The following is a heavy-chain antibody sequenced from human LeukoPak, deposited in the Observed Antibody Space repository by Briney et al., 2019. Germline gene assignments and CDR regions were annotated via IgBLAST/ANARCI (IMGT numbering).Heavy chain of an antibody. CDR2: MNTNSGNT. CDR3: AIRAGPPSSNWFDP. CDR1: GYTFTSYD. J-gene: IGHJ5*02. Sequence: ASVKVSCKASGYTFTSYDINWVRQATGQGLEWMGWMNTNSGNTGYAQKFQGRVTMTRNTSISTAYMELSSLRSEDTAVYYCAIRAGPPSSNWFDPWGQGTLVTVSS. V-gene: IGHV1-8*01. D-gene: IGHD6-13*01.